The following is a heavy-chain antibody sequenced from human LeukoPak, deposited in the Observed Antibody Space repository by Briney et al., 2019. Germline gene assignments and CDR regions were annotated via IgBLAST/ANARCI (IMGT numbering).Heavy chain of an antibody. J-gene: IGHJ5*02. D-gene: IGHD2-15*01. V-gene: IGHV3-7*01. CDR2: INQGGSEK. Sequence: SGGSLRLSCAASGFTFSSYWMSWVRQAPGKGLEGVANINQGGSEKYYVDSVKGRFTISRDNAKNSLYLQMNSLRAEDTAVYYCAREGCSGGSCYHNWFDPWGQGTLVTVSS. CDR3: AREGCSGGSCYHNWFDP. CDR1: GFTFSSYW.